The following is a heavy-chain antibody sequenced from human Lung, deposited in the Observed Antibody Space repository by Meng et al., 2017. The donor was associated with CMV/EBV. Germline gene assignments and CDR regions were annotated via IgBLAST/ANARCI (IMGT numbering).Heavy chain of an antibody. CDR1: GLTFSGAD. V-gene: IGHV3-73*01. J-gene: IGHJ4*02. Sequence: GEXXKISCAASGLTFSGADMHWVRQTSGKGLEWIGRIRSKANSYATDYAASVKGRFTISRDDSKNMAYLQLNSLKTEDTAVYYCIHYGSGSYTTDYWGQGTXVTVSS. D-gene: IGHD3-10*01. CDR3: IHYGSGSYTTDY. CDR2: IRSKANSYAT.